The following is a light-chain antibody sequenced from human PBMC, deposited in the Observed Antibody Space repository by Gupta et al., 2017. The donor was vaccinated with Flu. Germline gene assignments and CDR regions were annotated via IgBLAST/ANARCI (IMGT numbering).Light chain of an antibody. V-gene: IGLV2-14*01. CDR2: EVS. Sequence: QSALTQPASVSGSPGQSITISCTGTSSDVGGYTYVSWYQHHPGKAPKLMIYEVSNRPSGVSNRFSGSKAGNTASLSFSGLKAEDEAEYYCSSYTSISTRVGFVGGTKLPVL. J-gene: IGLJ2*01. CDR1: SSDVGGYTY. CDR3: SSYTSISTRVG.